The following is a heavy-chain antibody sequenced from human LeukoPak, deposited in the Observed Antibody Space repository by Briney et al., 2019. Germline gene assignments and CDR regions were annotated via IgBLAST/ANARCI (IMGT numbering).Heavy chain of an antibody. CDR3: AREGSYLDAFDM. Sequence: GGSLRLSCAASGFTVSSNYMSWVRQAPGKGLEWVSVIYSGGSTYYADSVKGRFTISRDNAKNSLYLQMNSLRAEDTAVYYCAREGSYLDAFDMWGQGTMVTVSS. D-gene: IGHD1-26*01. J-gene: IGHJ3*02. CDR2: IYSGGST. CDR1: GFTVSSNY. V-gene: IGHV3-53*01.